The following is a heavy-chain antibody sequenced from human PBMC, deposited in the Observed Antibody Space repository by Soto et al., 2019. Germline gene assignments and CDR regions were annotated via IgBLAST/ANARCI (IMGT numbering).Heavy chain of an antibody. V-gene: IGHV4-4*02. D-gene: IGHD6-13*01. CDR2: IYHSGST. CDR3: ARVPPTYSSSWYADY. J-gene: IGHJ4*02. Sequence: PSETLSLTCAVSGGSISSSNWWSWVRQPPGKGLEWIGEIYHSGSTNYNPSLKSRVTISVDKSKNQFSLKLSSVTAADTAVYYCARVPPTYSSSWYADYWGQGTLVTVSS. CDR1: GGSISSSNW.